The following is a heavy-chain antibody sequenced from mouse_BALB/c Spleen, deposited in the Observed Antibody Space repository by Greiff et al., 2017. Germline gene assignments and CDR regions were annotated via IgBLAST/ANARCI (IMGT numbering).Heavy chain of an antibody. J-gene: IGHJ2*01. V-gene: IGHV5-9-4*01. CDR3: ARRGDDPHYFDY. D-gene: IGHD2-3*01. Sequence: EVKLVESGGGLVKPGGSLKLSCAASGFTFSSYAMSWVRQSPEKRLEWVAEISSGGSYTYYPDTVTGRFTISRDNAKNTLYLEMSSLRSEDTAMYYCARRGDDPHYFDYWGQGTTLTVSS. CDR1: GFTFSSYA. CDR2: ISSGGSYT.